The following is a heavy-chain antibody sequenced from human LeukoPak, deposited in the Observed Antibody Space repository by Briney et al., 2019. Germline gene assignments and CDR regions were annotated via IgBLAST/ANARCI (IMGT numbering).Heavy chain of an antibody. D-gene: IGHD3-22*01. CDR2: ISGSGGST. V-gene: IGHV3-23*01. CDR3: ARDLALYYYDSSGYNNWFDP. J-gene: IGHJ5*02. Sequence: PGGSLRLSCAASGFTFSSYAMSWVRQAPGKGLEWVSAISGSGGSTYYADSVKGRFTISRDKSKNTLFLQMNSLRAEDTAVYYCARDLALYYYDSSGYNNWFDPWGQGTLVTVSS. CDR1: GFTFSSYA.